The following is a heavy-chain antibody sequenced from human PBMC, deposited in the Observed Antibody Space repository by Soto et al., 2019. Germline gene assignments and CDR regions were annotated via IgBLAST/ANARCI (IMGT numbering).Heavy chain of an antibody. Sequence: VASVKVSCKASGGTFSSYAISWVRQAPGQGLEWMGGIIPIFGTANYAQKFQGRVTITADESTSTAYMELSSLRSEDTAVYYCASSFSSITKTFIAAAGFDYWGQGTLVTVSS. CDR2: IIPIFGTA. D-gene: IGHD6-13*01. J-gene: IGHJ4*02. CDR3: ASSFSSITKTFIAAAGFDY. CDR1: GGTFSSYA. V-gene: IGHV1-69*13.